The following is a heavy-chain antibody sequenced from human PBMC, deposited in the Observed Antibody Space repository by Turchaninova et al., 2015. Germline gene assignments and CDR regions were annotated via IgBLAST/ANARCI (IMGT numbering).Heavy chain of an antibody. CDR1: GFTFSSYA. J-gene: IGHJ4*02. D-gene: IGHD5-18*01. V-gene: IGHV3-23*01. Sequence: EVQLLESGGGLVQPGGSLRLSCAASGFTFSSYAMSWVRQAPGKGLEWVSAISGSGGSLYYAASVKGRVPFSRDNSKNKLYLQMKSLSAEDTAVYYCAKAHSYGSFDYWGQGTLVTVSS. CDR2: ISGSGGSL. CDR3: AKAHSYGSFDY.